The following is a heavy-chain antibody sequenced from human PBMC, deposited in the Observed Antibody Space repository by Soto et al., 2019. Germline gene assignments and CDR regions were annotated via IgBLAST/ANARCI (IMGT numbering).Heavy chain of an antibody. Sequence: EVQLVESGGGLVQPGGSLRLSCAASGFTFSSIYMTWVRQAPGKGLEWVSTIYNGGSTYYADSVKGRFTISKHSSKNKLELQMNSLEAEDTAIYYCARSLKYGETNHLDYGGVGTLVTVSS. V-gene: IGHV3-53*04. CDR3: ARSLKYGETNHLDY. CDR2: IYNGGST. CDR1: GFTFSSIY. D-gene: IGHD4-17*01. J-gene: IGHJ4*02.